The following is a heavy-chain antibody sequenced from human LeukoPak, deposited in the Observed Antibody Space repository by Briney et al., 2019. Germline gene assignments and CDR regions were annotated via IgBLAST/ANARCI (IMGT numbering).Heavy chain of an antibody. J-gene: IGHJ1*01. V-gene: IGHV3-21*01. CDR3: ARDICGGDCYRPLYFQH. CDR1: GFTFSSYS. D-gene: IGHD2-21*02. CDR2: ISSSSSYI. Sequence: GGSLGLSCAASGFTFSSYSMNWVRQAPGKGLEWVSSISSSSSYIYYADSVKGRFTISRDNAKNSLYLQMNSLRAEDTAVYYCARDICGGDCYRPLYFQHWGQGTLVTVSS.